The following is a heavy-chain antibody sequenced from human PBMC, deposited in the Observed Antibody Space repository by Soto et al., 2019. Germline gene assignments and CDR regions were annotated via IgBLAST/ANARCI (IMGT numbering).Heavy chain of an antibody. CDR2: IIPIFGTA. V-gene: IGHV1-69*13. CDR3: ARGTTVVTLPDY. J-gene: IGHJ4*02. CDR1: GGTFSSYA. D-gene: IGHD4-17*01. Sequence: ASVKVSCKASGGTFSSYAISWVRQAPGQGLEWMGGIIPIFGTANYAQKFQGRVTITADESTSTAYMELSSLRSEDTAVYYCARGTTVVTLPDYWGQGTLVTVYS.